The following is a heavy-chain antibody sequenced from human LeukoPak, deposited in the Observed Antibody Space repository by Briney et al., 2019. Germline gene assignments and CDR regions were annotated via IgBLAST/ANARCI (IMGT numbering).Heavy chain of an antibody. J-gene: IGHJ4*02. V-gene: IGHV3-21*01. CDR1: GFTFSSYS. Sequence: KTGGSLRLSCAASGFTFSSYSMNWVRQAPGKGLEWVSSISSSSSYIYYADSVKGRFTISRDNAKNSLYLQMNSLRAEDTAVYYCASGSYSGSYFDYWGQGTLVTVSS. CDR3: ASGSYSGSYFDY. CDR2: ISSSSSYI. D-gene: IGHD1-26*01.